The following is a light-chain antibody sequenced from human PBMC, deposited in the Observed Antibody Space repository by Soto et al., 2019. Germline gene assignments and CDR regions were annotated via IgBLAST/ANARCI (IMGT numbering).Light chain of an antibody. CDR1: SSDVGGYNY. CDR2: EVS. Sequence: HSALTQPPSASGSPGQSVTISCTGTSSDVGGYNYVSWYQQHPGKAPKLMIYEVSKRPSGVPDRFSGSKSGNTASLTVSGLKPEDEADYYCSSYAGSNKSVFGTGTKLTVL. J-gene: IGLJ1*01. CDR3: SSYAGSNKSV. V-gene: IGLV2-8*01.